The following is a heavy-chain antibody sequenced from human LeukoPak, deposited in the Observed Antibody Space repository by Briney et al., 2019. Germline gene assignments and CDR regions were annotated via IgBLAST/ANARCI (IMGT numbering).Heavy chain of an antibody. CDR2: INPNSGGT. D-gene: IGHD2-8*01. V-gene: IGHV1-2*02. CDR1: GYTFTGYY. CDR3: VTTNAYYFYFDY. J-gene: IGHJ4*02. Sequence: GASVNVSCKTSGYTFTGYYMHWVRQAPGQGLEWMGWINPNSGGTNYEQKFQGRVTMTRDTSLSTAYMELNRLRSDDTAVYYCVTTNAYYFYFDYWGQGALVTVSS.